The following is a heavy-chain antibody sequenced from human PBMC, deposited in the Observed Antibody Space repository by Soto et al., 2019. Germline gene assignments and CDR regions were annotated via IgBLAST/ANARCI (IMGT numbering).Heavy chain of an antibody. CDR2: ISHSGGT. V-gene: IGHV4-4*02. J-gene: IGHJ4*02. Sequence: QVQLQESGPGLVKPSGTLSLTCAVSGGSISNSDWWSWVRQPPGKGLEWIGEISHSGGTYYNPSLKSRVTMSVDKSKNQFSLKLSSVTAADTAVYYCAIEVPYYFAYWGQGTLVTVSS. CDR3: AIEVPYYFAY. CDR1: GGSISNSDW.